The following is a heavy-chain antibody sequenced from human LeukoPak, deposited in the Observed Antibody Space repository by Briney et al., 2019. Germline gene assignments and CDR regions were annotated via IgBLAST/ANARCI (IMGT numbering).Heavy chain of an antibody. CDR2: INHSGST. Sequence: TPSETLSLTCAVYGGSFSGYYWSWIRQPPGKGLEWIGEINHSGSTNYNPSLKSRVTISVDTSKNQFSLKLSSVTAADTAVYYCARYRGRGPTYYYDSSGSTPRWFDPWGQGTLVTVSS. CDR3: ARYRGRGPTYYYDSSGSTPRWFDP. CDR1: GGSFSGYY. J-gene: IGHJ5*02. V-gene: IGHV4-34*01. D-gene: IGHD3-22*01.